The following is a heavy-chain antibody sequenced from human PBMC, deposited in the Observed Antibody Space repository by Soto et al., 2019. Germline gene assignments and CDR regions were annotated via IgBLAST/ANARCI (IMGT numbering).Heavy chain of an antibody. CDR1: GYSFTSYW. Sequence: PGESLKISCKGSGYSFTSYWIGWVRQMPGKGLEWMGIIYPGDSDIRYSPSFQGQVTISADKSISTAYLQWSSLKASDTAMYYCARRAIYYYDSSGYSLEFDYWGQGTLVTVSS. D-gene: IGHD3-22*01. CDR2: IYPGDSDI. J-gene: IGHJ4*02. CDR3: ARRAIYYYDSSGYSLEFDY. V-gene: IGHV5-51*01.